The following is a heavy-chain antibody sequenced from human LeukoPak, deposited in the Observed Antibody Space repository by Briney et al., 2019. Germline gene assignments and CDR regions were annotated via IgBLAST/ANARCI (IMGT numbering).Heavy chain of an antibody. CDR1: GFTFNDYG. CDR2: IKGDGSSI. J-gene: IGHJ4*02. CDR3: ARVSGAYGGPVDN. V-gene: IGHV3-74*01. Sequence: GGSLRLSCAASGFTFNDYGMTWVRQAPGKGLVWVSRIKGDGSSISYADSVKGRFTISRDNAKNTLYLQMNSLRAEDTAVYYCARVSGAYGGPVDNWGQGTLVTVSS. D-gene: IGHD2-15*01.